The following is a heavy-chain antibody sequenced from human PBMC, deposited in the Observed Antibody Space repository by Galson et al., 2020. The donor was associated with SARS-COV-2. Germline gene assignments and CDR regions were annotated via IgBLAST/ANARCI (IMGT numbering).Heavy chain of an antibody. CDR2: IYWDDDK. Sequence: SGPTLVKPTQTLTLTCTFSGFSLSTSGVGVGWIRQPPGKALEWLALIYWDDDKRYSPSLKSRLTITKDTSKNQVVLTMTNMDPVDTATYYCAHREIVVGRGGFDYWGQGTLVTVAS. CDR3: AHREIVVGRGGFDY. CDR1: GFSLSTSGVG. D-gene: IGHD2-15*01. J-gene: IGHJ4*02. V-gene: IGHV2-5*02.